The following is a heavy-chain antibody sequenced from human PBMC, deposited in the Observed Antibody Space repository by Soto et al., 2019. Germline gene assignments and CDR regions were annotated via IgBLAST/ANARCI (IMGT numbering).Heavy chain of an antibody. J-gene: IGHJ6*02. Sequence: SEILSLTCAVYGGSFSGYSWSWIRQPPGKGLEWIGEINHSGSTNYNPSLKSRVTISVDTSKNQFSLKLSSVTAADTAVYYCARGMRTGGYYYYDMDVWGQGTTVT. D-gene: IGHD1-1*01. CDR2: INHSGST. CDR3: ARGMRTGGYYYYDMDV. CDR1: GGSFSGYS. V-gene: IGHV4-34*01.